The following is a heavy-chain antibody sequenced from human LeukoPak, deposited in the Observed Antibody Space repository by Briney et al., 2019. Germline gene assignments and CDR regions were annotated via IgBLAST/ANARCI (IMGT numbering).Heavy chain of an antibody. V-gene: IGHV3-21*01. CDR3: ARDSDYYGSGSHRDAFDI. CDR1: GFTFSSYA. J-gene: IGHJ3*02. D-gene: IGHD3-10*01. Sequence: GGSLRRSCAASGFTFSSYAMSWVRQAPGKGLEWVSSIGSSHNYIYYADSVKVRFIISRDNAKNSLYLQMDSLRAEDTAVYYCARDSDYYGSGSHRDAFDIWGQGTMVTVSS. CDR2: IGSSHNYI.